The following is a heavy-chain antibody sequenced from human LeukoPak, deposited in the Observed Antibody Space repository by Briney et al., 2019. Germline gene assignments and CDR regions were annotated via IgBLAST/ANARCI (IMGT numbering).Heavy chain of an antibody. J-gene: IGHJ3*02. CDR2: IIPIFGTA. D-gene: IGHD3-22*01. CDR1: GGTFSSYA. Sequence: ASVKVSCKASGGTFSSYAISWVRQAPGQGLEWMGGIIPIFGTANYAQKFQGRVTITADESTSTAYMELSSLRSEDTAVYYCARDQLSDYYDSSGYYDAFDIWGQGTMVTVSS. V-gene: IGHV1-69*13. CDR3: ARDQLSDYYDSSGYYDAFDI.